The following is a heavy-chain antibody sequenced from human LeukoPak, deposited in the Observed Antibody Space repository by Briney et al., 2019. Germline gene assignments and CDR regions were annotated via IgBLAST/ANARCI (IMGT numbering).Heavy chain of an antibody. D-gene: IGHD2-15*01. CDR3: AKWGDSCSGGCCYPSHVDY. CDR1: GFTFSTYA. Sequence: GGSLRLSCAASGFTFSTYAMSWVRQAPGKGLERVSAISDNGGSKHYADSVKGRFTISRDNSENTLYLQMNSLRAEDTAVYYCAKWGDSCSGGCCYPSHVDYWGQGTLVTVSS. CDR2: ISDNGGSK. J-gene: IGHJ4*02. V-gene: IGHV3-23*01.